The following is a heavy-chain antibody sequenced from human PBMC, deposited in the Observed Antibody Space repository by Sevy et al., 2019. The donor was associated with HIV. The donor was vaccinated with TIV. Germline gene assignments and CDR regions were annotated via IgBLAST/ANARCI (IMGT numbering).Heavy chain of an antibody. CDR1: GYTFTGYY. V-gene: IGHV1-2*02. Sequence: ASVKVSCKASGYTFTGYYMHWMRQAPGQGLEWMGWINPDSGGPIYAPKFQGRVTLTRDTSISTAYMDLSRLKSDDTAVYYCVRDDRDGYFEYWGRGTLVTVSS. J-gene: IGHJ4*02. CDR2: INPDSGGP. CDR3: VRDDRDGYFEY.